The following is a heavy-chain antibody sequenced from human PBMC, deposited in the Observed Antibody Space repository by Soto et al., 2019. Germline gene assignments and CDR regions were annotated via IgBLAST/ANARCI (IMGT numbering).Heavy chain of an antibody. CDR2: LKQDGSEK. J-gene: IGHJ6*02. Sequence: EVQLVESGGGLVQPGGSLRLSCAASGFTFSSYWMSWVRQAPGKGLEWVANLKQDGSEKYYVDSVNGRFTISRDNAKNSLYLQMNSLRAEDTAVYYCARADYAFWSEYYYGMDVWGQGTTVTVSS. CDR1: GFTFSSYW. CDR3: ARADYAFWSEYYYGMDV. V-gene: IGHV3-7*05. D-gene: IGHD3-3*01.